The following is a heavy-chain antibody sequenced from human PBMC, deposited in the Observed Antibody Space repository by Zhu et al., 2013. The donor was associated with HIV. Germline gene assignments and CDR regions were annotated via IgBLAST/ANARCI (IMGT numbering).Heavy chain of an antibody. D-gene: IGHD3-22*01. V-gene: IGHV1-18*01. CDR3: AREFGCGGSVVHGITMMVCILTTSTYFDY. CDR1: GYTFSNYG. J-gene: IGHJ4*02. Sequence: QVHLVQSGAEVKKPGASVKVSCKTSGYTFSNYGITWLRQAPGQGPEWMGWISADNGNTNYALKLQGRVSMTTDTSTSTVYMELRSLRSDDTAVYYCAREFGCGGSVVHGITMMVCILTTSTYFDYVGQGTLVLVSS. CDR2: ISADNGNT.